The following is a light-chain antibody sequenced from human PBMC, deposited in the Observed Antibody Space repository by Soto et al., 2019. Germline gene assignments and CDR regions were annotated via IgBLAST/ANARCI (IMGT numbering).Light chain of an antibody. J-gene: IGKJ5*01. CDR2: AAS. CDR3: QQLKSYPIT. V-gene: IGKV1-9*01. CDR1: QGISSY. Sequence: DIQLTQSPSFLSASVGDRVTITCRASQGISSYLAWYQQKPGKAPKLLIYAASTLQSGVPSRFSGSGSGTEFTLTISSLQPEDVAPYYCQQLKSYPITFGQGTRLEIK.